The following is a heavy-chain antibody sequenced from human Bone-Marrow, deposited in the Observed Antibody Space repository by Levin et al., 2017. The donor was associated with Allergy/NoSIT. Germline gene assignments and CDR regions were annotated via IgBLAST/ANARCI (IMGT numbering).Heavy chain of an antibody. J-gene: IGHJ1*01. V-gene: IGHV1-69*01. Sequence: AGESLKISCKASGVTFSSHGISWVRLAPGQGLEWMGGIIPMFRTPNYLQKFEDRVTITADDRTNTAYMELRGLTSDDTAVYFCARGSSFGEYGYIQYWGQGTLVTVSS. CDR3: ARGSSFGEYGYIQY. CDR2: IIPMFRTP. CDR1: GVTFSSHG. D-gene: IGHD4-17*01.